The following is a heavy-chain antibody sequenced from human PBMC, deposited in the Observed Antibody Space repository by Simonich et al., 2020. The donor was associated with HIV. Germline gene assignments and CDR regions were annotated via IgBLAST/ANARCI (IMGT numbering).Heavy chain of an antibody. CDR3: ARGFYQRLYYFDY. CDR1: GGSFRVSY. J-gene: IGHJ4*02. D-gene: IGHD2-2*01. Sequence: QVQLQQWGAGLLKPSETLSLTCAVYGGSFRVSYWTWIRQPPGKGLGWIGEINHSGSTNYNPSLKSRVTISVDTSKNQFSLKLSSVTAADTAVYYCARGFYQRLYYFDYWGQGTLVTVSS. CDR2: INHSGST. V-gene: IGHV4-34*01.